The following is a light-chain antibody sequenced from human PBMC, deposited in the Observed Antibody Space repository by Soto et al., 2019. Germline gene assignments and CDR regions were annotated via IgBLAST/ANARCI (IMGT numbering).Light chain of an antibody. J-gene: IGKJ5*01. CDR2: GAS. Sequence: DIQMTQSPSSLSASVGDRVTITCRASQTISNYLNWYQQKSGKAPKVLIYGASRLQSGVPSRFSGSGSGTDFTLTISSLQPEDFATYYCQQSYSTPPITFGQGTRLEIK. V-gene: IGKV1-39*01. CDR1: QTISNY. CDR3: QQSYSTPPIT.